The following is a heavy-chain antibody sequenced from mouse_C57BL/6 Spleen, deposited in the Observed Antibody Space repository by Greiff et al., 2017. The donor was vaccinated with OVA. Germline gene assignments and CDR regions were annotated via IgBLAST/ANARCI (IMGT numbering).Heavy chain of an antibody. CDR3: TRVAQATGYYAMDY. CDR1: GYTFTDYE. J-gene: IGHJ4*01. V-gene: IGHV1-15*01. CDR2: IDPETGGT. D-gene: IGHD3-2*02. Sequence: QVQLQQSGAELVRPGASVTLSCKASGYTFTDYEMHWVKQTPVHGLEWIGAIDPETGGTAYNQKFKGKAILTADKSSTTASMELRRLTSEDSADYYSTRVAQATGYYAMDYWGQGTSVTVSS.